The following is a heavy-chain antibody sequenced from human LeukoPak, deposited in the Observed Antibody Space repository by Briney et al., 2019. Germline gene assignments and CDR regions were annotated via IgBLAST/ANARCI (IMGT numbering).Heavy chain of an antibody. Sequence: KPSQTLFLTCNVSGGSISSGSDYWSWIRQPAGKGLEWIGRIYTSGSTNYNPSLKSRVTISVDTSKNQFSLKLTSVTAADTAVYYCARESLGPPYYFDYWGQGTLVTVSS. V-gene: IGHV4-61*02. CDR2: IYTSGST. D-gene: IGHD1-26*01. J-gene: IGHJ4*02. CDR1: GGSISSGSDY. CDR3: ARESLGPPYYFDY.